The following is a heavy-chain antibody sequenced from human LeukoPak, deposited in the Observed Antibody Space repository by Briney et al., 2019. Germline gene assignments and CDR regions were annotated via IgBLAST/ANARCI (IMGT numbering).Heavy chain of an antibody. J-gene: IGHJ4*02. D-gene: IGHD5-12*01. CDR1: GFTFDDYA. V-gene: IGHV3-9*01. CDR3: ARDQLAYSGYDTLFDY. Sequence: GGSLRLSCAASGFTFDDYAMHWVRQAPGKGLEWASGISWNSGSIGYADSVKGRFTISRDNSKNTLYLQLNSLRPEDTAVYYCARDQLAYSGYDTLFDYWGQGTLVTVSS. CDR2: ISWNSGSI.